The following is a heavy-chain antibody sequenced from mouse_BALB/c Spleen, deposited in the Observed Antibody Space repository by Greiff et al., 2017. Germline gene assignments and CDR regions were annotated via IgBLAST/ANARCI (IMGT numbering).Heavy chain of an antibody. V-gene: IGHV1-14*01. CDR1: GYTFTSYV. CDR2: INPYNDGT. CDR3: AKRENDYEYWYFDV. D-gene: IGHD2-4*01. J-gene: IGHJ1*01. Sequence: EVQLQESGPELVKPGASVKMSCKASGYTFTSYVMHWVKQKPGQGLEWIGYINPYNDGTKYNEKFKGKATLTSDKSSSTAYMELSSLTSEDSAVYYCAKRENDYEYWYFDVWGAGTTVTVSS.